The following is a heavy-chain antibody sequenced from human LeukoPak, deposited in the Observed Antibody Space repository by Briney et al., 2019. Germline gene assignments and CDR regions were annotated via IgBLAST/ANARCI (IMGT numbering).Heavy chain of an antibody. V-gene: IGHV4-59*01. CDR3: ASTYYDILTGYYTLDY. CDR2: IYYSGSN. CDR1: GGSISSYY. Sequence: SETLSLTCTVSGGSISSYYWSWIRQPPGKGLEWIGYIYYSGSNNYNPSLKSRVPISVDTSKNQFSLKLSSVTAADTAVYYCASTYYDILTGYYTLDYWGQGTLVTVSS. D-gene: IGHD3-9*01. J-gene: IGHJ4*02.